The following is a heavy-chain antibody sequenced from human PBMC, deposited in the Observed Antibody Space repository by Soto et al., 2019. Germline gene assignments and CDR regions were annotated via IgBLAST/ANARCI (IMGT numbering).Heavy chain of an antibody. J-gene: IGHJ4*02. CDR1: GGSISSGSYY. CDR3: ARGGYDSSGYYSSFDY. V-gene: IGHV4-39*07. D-gene: IGHD3-22*01. CDR2: IYYSGST. Sequence: SETLSLTCTVSGGSISSGSYYWGWIRQPPGKGLEWIGSIYYSGSTYYNPSLKSRVTISVDRSKNQFSLKLSSVTAADTAVYYCARGGYDSSGYYSSFDYWGQGTLVTVSS.